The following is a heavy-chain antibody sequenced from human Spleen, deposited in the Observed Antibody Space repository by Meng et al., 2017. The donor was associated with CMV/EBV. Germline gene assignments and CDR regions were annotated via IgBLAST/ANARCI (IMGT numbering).Heavy chain of an antibody. CDR1: GYTFTSYG. J-gene: IGHJ6*02. D-gene: IGHD2-2*02. CDR2: INPNSGGT. Sequence: ASVKVSCKASGYTFTSYGISWVRQAPGQGLEWMGWINPNSGGTNYAQKFQGSVTMTRDTSISTAYMELSRLRSDDTAVYYCAGVVPAAIRGYYYYGMDVWGQGNTVTVSS. CDR3: AGVVPAAIRGYYYYGMDV. V-gene: IGHV1-2*02.